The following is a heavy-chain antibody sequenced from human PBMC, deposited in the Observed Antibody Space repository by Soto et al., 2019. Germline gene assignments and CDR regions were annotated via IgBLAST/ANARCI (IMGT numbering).Heavy chain of an antibody. CDR3: ARDRRTYGDYFDY. D-gene: IGHD4-17*01. V-gene: IGHV4-31*03. Sequence: QVQLQESGPGLVKPSQTLSLTCTVSGDSISSGTYYWSWIRQHPEKVLEWIGYISYSGSAYYNPSLKSRVTISVDTSKNQFSLKMTSVTAADTAVYYCARDRRTYGDYFDYWGQGTLVTVSS. CDR2: ISYSGSA. CDR1: GDSISSGTYY. J-gene: IGHJ4*02.